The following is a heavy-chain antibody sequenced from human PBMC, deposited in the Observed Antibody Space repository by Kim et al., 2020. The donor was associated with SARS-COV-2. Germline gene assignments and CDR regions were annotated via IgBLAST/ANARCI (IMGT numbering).Heavy chain of an antibody. J-gene: IGHJ5*02. D-gene: IGHD3-10*01. CDR3: ARGARVRGVIKGWFDP. V-gene: IGHV4-34*01. Sequence: SLKSRVTISVDTSKNQFSLKLSSVTAADTAVYYCARGARVRGVIKGWFDPWGQGTLVTVSS.